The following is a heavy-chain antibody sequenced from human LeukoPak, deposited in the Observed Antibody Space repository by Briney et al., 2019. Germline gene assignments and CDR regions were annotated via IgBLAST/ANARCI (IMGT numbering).Heavy chain of an antibody. J-gene: IGHJ4*02. CDR3: ARAYDILTGLDY. CDR2: IYSGGST. D-gene: IGHD3-9*01. V-gene: IGHV3-53*01. Sequence: GGSLRLSCAASGFTVSSNYMSWVRQAPGKGLEWVSVIYSGGSTYYADSVKGRFTISRDNSKNTLYLQMYSLRAEDTAVYYCARAYDILTGLDYWGQGTLVTVSS. CDR1: GFTVSSNY.